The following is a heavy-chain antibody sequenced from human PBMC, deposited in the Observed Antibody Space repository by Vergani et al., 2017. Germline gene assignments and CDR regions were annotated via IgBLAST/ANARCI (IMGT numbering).Heavy chain of an antibody. V-gene: IGHV3-9*01. D-gene: IGHD3-22*01. CDR2: ISWNSGSI. CDR1: GFTFDDYA. J-gene: IGHJ6*02. CDR3: ARVRRDDSSGYYYYYGMDV. Sequence: EVQLVESGGGLVQPGRSLRLSCAASGFTFDDYAMHWVRQAPGKGLEWVSGISWNSGSIGYADSVKGRFTISRDNAKNSLYLQMNSLRAEDTALYYCARVRRDDSSGYYYYYGMDVWGQGTTVTVSS.